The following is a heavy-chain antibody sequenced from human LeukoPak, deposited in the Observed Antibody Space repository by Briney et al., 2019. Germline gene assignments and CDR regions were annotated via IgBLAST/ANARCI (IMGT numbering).Heavy chain of an antibody. J-gene: IGHJ4*02. D-gene: IGHD2-21*02. CDR2: ISFDGSNK. CDR1: GFTFSSYW. CDR3: AKDLLVTALDY. V-gene: IGHV3-30*18. Sequence: GGSLRLSCAASGFTFSSYWMIWVRQAPGKGLEWVAVISFDGSNKYYADSVKGRFTISRDNSKNTVYLQMNSLRAEDTAVYYCAKDLLVTALDYWGQGTLVTVSS.